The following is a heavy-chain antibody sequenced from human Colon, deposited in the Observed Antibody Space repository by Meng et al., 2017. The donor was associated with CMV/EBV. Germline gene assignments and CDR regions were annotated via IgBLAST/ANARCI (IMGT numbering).Heavy chain of an antibody. CDR3: ARASQSQRLHDY. CDR1: GYTFRNYE. V-gene: IGHV1-2*02. D-gene: IGHD6-25*01. Sequence: ASVKVSCKASGYTFRNYEMHWVRRAPGQGLEWMGWMNSDAGNTVYAPQFRGRVAMTRDTSINTAYMELSSLKFDDTAVYYCARASQSQRLHDYWGQGTLVTVSS. J-gene: IGHJ4*02. CDR2: MNSDAGNT.